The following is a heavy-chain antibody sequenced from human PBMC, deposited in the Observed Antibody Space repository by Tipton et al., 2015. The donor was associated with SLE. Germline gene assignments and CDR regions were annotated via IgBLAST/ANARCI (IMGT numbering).Heavy chain of an antibody. CDR1: GGSISSSSYY. Sequence: TLSLTCTVSGGSISSSSYYWGWIRQPPGKGLEWIGSIYYSGSTYYNPSLKSRVTISVDTSKNQFSLKLSSVTAADTAVYYCARRCRDGYPFDYWGQGTLVTVSS. CDR2: IYYSGST. V-gene: IGHV4-39*01. J-gene: IGHJ4*02. D-gene: IGHD5-24*01. CDR3: ARRCRDGYPFDY.